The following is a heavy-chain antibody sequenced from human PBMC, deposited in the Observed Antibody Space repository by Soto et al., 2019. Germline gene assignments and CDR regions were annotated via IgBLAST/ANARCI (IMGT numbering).Heavy chain of an antibody. V-gene: IGHV1-69*13. CDR1: GGTFSSYG. Sequence: GASVKVSCKASGGTFSSYGISWVLQAPGQGLEWMGGIIPIFGTANYAQKFQGRVTITADESTSTAYMELRSLRSDDTAVYYCARDFGRGFSYYYYGMDVWGQGTTVTVSS. CDR2: IIPIFGTA. CDR3: ARDFGRGFSYYYYGMDV. D-gene: IGHD3-3*01. J-gene: IGHJ6*02.